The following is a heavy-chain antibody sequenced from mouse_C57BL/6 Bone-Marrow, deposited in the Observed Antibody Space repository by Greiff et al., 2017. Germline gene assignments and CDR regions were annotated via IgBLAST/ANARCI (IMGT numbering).Heavy chain of an antibody. D-gene: IGHD2-3*01. J-gene: IGHJ4*01. V-gene: IGHV1-69*01. CDR3: ARSGDGYPYAMDY. Sequence: VQLQQSGAELVMPGASVKLSCKASGYTFTSYWMHWVKQRPGQGLEWIGEIDPSGSYTNYNQKFKGKSTLTVDKSSSTAYMQLSSLTSEDSAVYDCARSGDGYPYAMDYWGQGTSVTVSS. CDR1: GYTFTSYW. CDR2: IDPSGSYT.